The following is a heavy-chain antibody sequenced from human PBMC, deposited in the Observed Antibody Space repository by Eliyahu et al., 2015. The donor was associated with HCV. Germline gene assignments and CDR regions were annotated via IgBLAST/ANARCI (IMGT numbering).Heavy chain of an antibody. V-gene: IGHV4-39*01. J-gene: IGHJ4*01. Sequence: QLQLQESGPGLVKPSETLSLTCTVSGGSISSRSYHWDWIRQPPGKGLEWVGGAYYSGSTNYNPSLKSRVTISVDTSKNQFSLKLSSVTAADTAVYYCATRPAALHSFDYWGHGTLVTVSS. D-gene: IGHD2-2*01. CDR3: ATRPAALHSFDY. CDR1: GGSISSRSYH. CDR2: AYYSGST.